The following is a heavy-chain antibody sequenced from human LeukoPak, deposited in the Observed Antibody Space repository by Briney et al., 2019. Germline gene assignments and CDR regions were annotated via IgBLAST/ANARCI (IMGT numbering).Heavy chain of an antibody. Sequence: GESLRVSCAASGFPFSNYYMNWVRQAPGKGLEWVANIKQDGSEKSYVDSVKGRFTISRDNAKNSLFLQMNSLRAEDTAVYYRAKGKYYDSNGYFDYWGQGTLVTVSS. CDR1: GFPFSNYY. CDR2: IKQDGSEK. J-gene: IGHJ4*02. CDR3: AKGKYYDSNGYFDY. V-gene: IGHV3-7*01. D-gene: IGHD3-22*01.